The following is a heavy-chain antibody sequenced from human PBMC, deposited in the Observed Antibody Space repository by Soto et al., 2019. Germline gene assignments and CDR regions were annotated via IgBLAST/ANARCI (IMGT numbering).Heavy chain of an antibody. J-gene: IGHJ4*02. D-gene: IGHD3-3*01. Sequence: GGSLRLSCAASGFTFSSYGMHWVRQAPGKGLEWVAVISYDGSNKYYADSVKGRFTISRDNSKNTLYLQMNSLRAEDTAVYYCAKGPVLRFLDYWGQGTLVTVSS. CDR2: ISYDGSNK. V-gene: IGHV3-30*18. CDR1: GFTFSSYG. CDR3: AKGPVLRFLDY.